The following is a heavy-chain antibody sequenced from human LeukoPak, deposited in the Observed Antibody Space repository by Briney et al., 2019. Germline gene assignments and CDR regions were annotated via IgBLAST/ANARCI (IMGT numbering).Heavy chain of an antibody. CDR3: ARAIDYVPYYFDY. J-gene: IGHJ4*02. V-gene: IGHV1-2*06. Sequence: ASVTVSCKASAYTFTGYYMHWVRQAPGQGLEWMGRINPNSGGTNYAQKFQGRVTMTRDTSIGTAYMELSRLRSDDTAVYYCARAIDYVPYYFDYWGQGTLVTVSS. CDR2: INPNSGGT. CDR1: AYTFTGYY. D-gene: IGHD4-17*01.